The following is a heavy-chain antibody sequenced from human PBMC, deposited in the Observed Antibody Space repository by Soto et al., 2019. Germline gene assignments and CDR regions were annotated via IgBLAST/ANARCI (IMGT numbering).Heavy chain of an antibody. CDR3: ARLAAAGTGNAVTNYFDY. CDR2: IYYSGST. V-gene: IGHV4-61*01. Sequence: SETLSLTCTVSGGSVSSGSYYWSWIRQPPGKGLEWIGYIYYSGSTNYNPSLKSRVTISVDTSKNQFSLKLSSVTAADTAVYYCARLAAAGTGNAVTNYFDYWGQGTLVTVSS. CDR1: GGSVSSGSYY. D-gene: IGHD6-13*01. J-gene: IGHJ4*02.